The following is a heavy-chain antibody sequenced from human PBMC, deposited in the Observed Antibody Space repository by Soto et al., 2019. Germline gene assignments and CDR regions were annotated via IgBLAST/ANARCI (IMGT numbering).Heavy chain of an antibody. CDR1: GGSFSDFY. CDR3: GPRGAVADPRGY. CDR2: INHSGST. D-gene: IGHD6-19*01. V-gene: IGHV4-34*01. Sequence: QVQLQQWGAGLLKPSETLSLTCAVYGGSFSDFYWTRIRQLPGKGLEWIGEINHSGSTNYNPSLKSRVAISVDTSKNQFSLNLRSVTAADTAVYYCGPRGAVADPRGYWGQGTLVTVSS. J-gene: IGHJ4*02.